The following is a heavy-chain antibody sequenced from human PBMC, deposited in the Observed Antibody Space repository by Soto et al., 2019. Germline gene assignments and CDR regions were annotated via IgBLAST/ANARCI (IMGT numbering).Heavy chain of an antibody. V-gene: IGHV1-69*06. CDR3: ARSITAMVSRGYYGMDV. CDR2: IIPIFGTA. Sequence: GASVKVSCKASGGTFSSYAISWVRQAPGQGLEWMGGIIPIFGTANYAQKFQGRVTITADKSTSTAYMELSSLRSEDTAVYYCARSITAMVSRGYYGMDVWGQGTTVTVSS. J-gene: IGHJ6*02. D-gene: IGHD5-18*01. CDR1: GGTFSSYA.